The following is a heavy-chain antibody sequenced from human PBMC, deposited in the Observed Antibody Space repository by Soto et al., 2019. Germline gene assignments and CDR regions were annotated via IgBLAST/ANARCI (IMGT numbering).Heavy chain of an antibody. CDR3: ARVLKGYYDSSGYAFAI. V-gene: IGHV1-69*01. CDR2: IIPSFGTA. J-gene: IGHJ3*02. Sequence: QVQLVQSGAEVKKPGSSVKVSCKASGGTFSSYAISWVRQAPGQGLEWMGWIIPSFGTANYAQKFQGRVTITADESTSTGYMELSSLRSENTAVYYCARVLKGYYDSSGYAFAIWGQGTMVTVSS. CDR1: GGTFSSYA. D-gene: IGHD3-22*01.